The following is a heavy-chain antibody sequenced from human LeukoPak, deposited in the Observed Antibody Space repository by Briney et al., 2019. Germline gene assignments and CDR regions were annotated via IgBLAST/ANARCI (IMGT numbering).Heavy chain of an antibody. Sequence: GGSLRLSCAASGFTFSSYEMNWVRQAPGKGLEWVSYIRSSGSPKYYADSVKGRFTVSRDNAKNSLYLQMNSLRAEDTAVYYCARGPYGGYLSYNWFDPWGQGTLVTVSS. CDR3: ARGPYGGYLSYNWFDP. CDR1: GFTFSSYE. J-gene: IGHJ5*02. D-gene: IGHD4-17*01. V-gene: IGHV3-48*03. CDR2: IRSSGSPK.